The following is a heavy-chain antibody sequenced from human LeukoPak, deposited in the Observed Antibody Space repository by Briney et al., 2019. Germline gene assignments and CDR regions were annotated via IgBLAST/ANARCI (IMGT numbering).Heavy chain of an antibody. J-gene: IGHJ4*02. CDR2: ASADGDNT. D-gene: IGHD5/OR15-5a*01. Sequence: PGGSLRLSCTASGFTFDDYAMHWVRQAPGKGLQWVSLASADGDNTYYADSVRGRFTISRDNNINSLYLQLSSLGTEDTAFYYCAKGGYSVYHFDYWGQGTLVTVSS. V-gene: IGHV3-43*02. CDR1: GFTFDDYA. CDR3: AKGGYSVYHFDY.